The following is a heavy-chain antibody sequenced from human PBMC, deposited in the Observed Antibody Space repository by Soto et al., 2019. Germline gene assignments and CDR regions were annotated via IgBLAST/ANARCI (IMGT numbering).Heavy chain of an antibody. Sequence: EVQLVESGGGLVQPGGSLRLSCAASGFTFSSYWMHWVRQAPGKGLVWVSRINSDGSSTSYADSVKGRFTISRDNAKNTLYLKMNSLRAEDTAVYYCARDRRFLEWFLMGDWYFDLWGRGTLVTVSS. V-gene: IGHV3-74*01. CDR3: ARDRRFLEWFLMGDWYFDL. D-gene: IGHD3-3*01. CDR1: GFTFSSYW. CDR2: INSDGSST. J-gene: IGHJ2*01.